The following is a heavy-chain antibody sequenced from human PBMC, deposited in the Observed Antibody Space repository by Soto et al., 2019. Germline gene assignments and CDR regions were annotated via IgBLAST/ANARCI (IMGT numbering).Heavy chain of an antibody. CDR3: ARRGEPYYYGMDV. CDR2: IDPSDSYT. Sequence: VVPLKISYKVAGCRFTSYWISWVRQMPGKGLEWMGRIDPSDSYTNYSPSFQGHVTISADKSISTAYLQWSSLKASGTAMYYCARRGEPYYYGMDVWGQGTTVTVSS. V-gene: IGHV5-10-1*01. J-gene: IGHJ6*02. D-gene: IGHD2-21*01. CDR1: GCRFTSYW.